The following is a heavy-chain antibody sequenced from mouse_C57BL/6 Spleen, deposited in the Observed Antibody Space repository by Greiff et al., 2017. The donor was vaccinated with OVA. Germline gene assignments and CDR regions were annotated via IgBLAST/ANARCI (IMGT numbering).Heavy chain of an antibody. D-gene: IGHD2-3*01. CDR2: IDPSDSET. Sequence: QVQLQQPGAELVRPGSSVKLSCKASGYTFTSYWMHWVKQRPIQGLEWIGNIDPSDSETHYTQKFKDKATLTVDKSSSTAYMQLSRLTSEDSAVYYCARWDGYYDYWGQGTTLTVSS. V-gene: IGHV1-52*01. CDR1: GYTFTSYW. J-gene: IGHJ2*01. CDR3: ARWDGYYDY.